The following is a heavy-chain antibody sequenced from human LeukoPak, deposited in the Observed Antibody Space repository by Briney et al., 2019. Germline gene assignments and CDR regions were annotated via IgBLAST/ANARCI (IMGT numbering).Heavy chain of an antibody. CDR2: IYYSGRT. CDR1: GGSISSYY. Sequence: PSETLSLTCSVSGGSISSYYWSWIRQPPGKGLEWIGYIYYSGRTSYNPSLKSRVTISVDTSKNQFSLRLSSVTAADTAVYYCAKVGDDATRDYYDSSGHSGAFDIWGQGTMVTVSS. D-gene: IGHD3-22*01. J-gene: IGHJ3*02. V-gene: IGHV4-59*01. CDR3: AKVGDDATRDYYDSSGHSGAFDI.